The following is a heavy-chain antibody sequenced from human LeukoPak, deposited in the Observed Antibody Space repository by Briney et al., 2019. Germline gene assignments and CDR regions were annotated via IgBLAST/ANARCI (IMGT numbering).Heavy chain of an antibody. CDR2: ISGSGGST. J-gene: IGHJ4*02. D-gene: IGHD6-19*01. CDR3: ARAHFSSGWSEFDY. V-gene: IGHV3-23*01. CDR1: GLTFSSYA. Sequence: GGSLRLSCAASGLTFSSYAMSWVRQAPGKGLEWVSAISGSGGSTYYADSVKGRFTISRDNSKNTLYLQMNSLRAEDTAVYYCARAHFSSGWSEFDYWGQGTLVTVSS.